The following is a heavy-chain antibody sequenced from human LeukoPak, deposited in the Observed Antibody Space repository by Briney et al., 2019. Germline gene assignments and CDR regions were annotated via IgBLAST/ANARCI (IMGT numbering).Heavy chain of an antibody. V-gene: IGHV3-23*01. D-gene: IGHD4-17*01. CDR1: GFTFSSYA. CDR3: EKEIYGDSTGGRFQQ. CDR2: ISGSGGST. J-gene: IGHJ1*01. Sequence: GGSLRLSCAASGFTFSSYAMSWVRQAPGKVLEWVSVISGSGGSTYYADSVKGRFTLSRDNSKNTLYLQMNSLKAEDTAVYYCEKEIYGDSTGGRFQQWGQGTLVTVSS.